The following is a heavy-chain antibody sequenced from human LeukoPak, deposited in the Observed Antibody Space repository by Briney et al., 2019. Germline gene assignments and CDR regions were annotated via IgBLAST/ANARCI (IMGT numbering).Heavy chain of an antibody. V-gene: IGHV3-33*01. Sequence: GGSLRLSCAASGFTFSSYGMHWVRQAPGKGLEWVAVIWYDGSNKYYADSVKGRFTISRDNSKNTLYLQMNSLRAEDTAVYYCARVGGSGGSFTTHLDYWGQGTLVTVSS. CDR2: IWYDGSNK. J-gene: IGHJ4*02. CDR3: ARVGGSGGSFTTHLDY. D-gene: IGHD2-15*01. CDR1: GFTFSSYG.